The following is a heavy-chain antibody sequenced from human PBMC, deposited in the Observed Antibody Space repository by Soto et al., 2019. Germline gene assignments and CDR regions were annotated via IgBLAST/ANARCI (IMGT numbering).Heavy chain of an antibody. CDR3: ARDPLLQRIWFGEGDY. CDR1: GFTFSSYS. J-gene: IGHJ4*02. Sequence: EVQLVESGGGLVQPGGSLRLSCAASGFTFSSYSMNWVRQAPGKGLEWVSYISSSSSTIYYADSVKGRFTISRDNAKNSLYLQMNSLRDEDTAVYYCARDPLLQRIWFGEGDYWGQGTLVTVSS. D-gene: IGHD3-10*01. CDR2: ISSSSSTI. V-gene: IGHV3-48*02.